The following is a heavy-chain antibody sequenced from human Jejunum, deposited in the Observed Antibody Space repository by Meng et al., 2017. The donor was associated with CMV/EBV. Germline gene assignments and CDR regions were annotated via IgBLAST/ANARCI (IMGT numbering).Heavy chain of an antibody. CDR2: IRYDGGER. Sequence: LGLPCAASGFNFKDCWMDWVRQAPGRGLEWVANIRYDGGERYYVNSVEGRFFIYRDNARNTLYLQMNSLRGDDSAIYYCTRALDYWGQGTPVTVSS. CDR3: TRALDY. J-gene: IGHJ4*02. CDR1: GFNFKDCW. V-gene: IGHV3-7*04.